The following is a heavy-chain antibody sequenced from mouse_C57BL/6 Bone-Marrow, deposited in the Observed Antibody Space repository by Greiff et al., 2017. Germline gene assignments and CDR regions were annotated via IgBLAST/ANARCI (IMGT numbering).Heavy chain of an antibody. D-gene: IGHD2-4*01. Sequence: VKLMESGPGLVAPSQSLSITCTVSGFSLPSYGVDWVRQSPGKGLEWLGVIWGVGSTNYNSALKSRLSISKDNSKSQVFLKMTSLQTDDTAMYYCASYDYDGGFADWGQGTLVTVSA. CDR3: ASYDYDGGFAD. V-gene: IGHV2-6*01. J-gene: IGHJ3*01. CDR2: IWGVGST. CDR1: GFSLPSYG.